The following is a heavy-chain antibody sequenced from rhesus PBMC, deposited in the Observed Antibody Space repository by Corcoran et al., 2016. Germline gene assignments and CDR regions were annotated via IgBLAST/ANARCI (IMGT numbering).Heavy chain of an antibody. V-gene: IGHV3-178*01. CDR2: ISNGGGNT. CDR1: GFTLSDYY. J-gene: IGHJ4*01. CDR3: ARVIYDSSSPYFDF. Sequence: VQLVESGGGLAKPGGSLRLSCAASGFTLSDYYMDWVRQAPGKGPEWVSRISNGGGNTWYADSVKGRFTISRENAKNTLFLQMNSLGAEDTAVYFCARVIYDSSSPYFDFWGQGVLVTVSS. D-gene: IGHD4-29*01.